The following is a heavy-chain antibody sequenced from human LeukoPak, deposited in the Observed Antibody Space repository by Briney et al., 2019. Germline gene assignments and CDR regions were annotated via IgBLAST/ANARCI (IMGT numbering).Heavy chain of an antibody. CDR2: IIPIFGTA. CDR1: GYTFSSYG. Sequence: GASVKVSCKTSGYTFSSYGISWVRQAPGQGLEWMGGIIPIFGTANYAQKFQGRVTITADESTSTAYMELSSLRSEDTAVYYCAGGRSDFDYWGQGTLVTVSS. CDR3: AGGRSDFDY. V-gene: IGHV1-69*13. J-gene: IGHJ4*02.